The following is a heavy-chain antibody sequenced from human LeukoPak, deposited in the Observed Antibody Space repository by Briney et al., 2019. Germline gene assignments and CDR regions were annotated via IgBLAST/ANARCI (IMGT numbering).Heavy chain of an antibody. D-gene: IGHD2-2*01. Sequence: SETLSLTCAVYGGSFSGYYWSWIRQPPGKGLEWIGEINHSGSTNYNPSLKSRVTISVDTSKNQFSLKLSSVTAADTAVYYCARGAIPREWGQGTLVTVSS. CDR1: GGSFSGYY. CDR3: ARGAIPRE. V-gene: IGHV4-34*01. CDR2: INHSGST. J-gene: IGHJ4*02.